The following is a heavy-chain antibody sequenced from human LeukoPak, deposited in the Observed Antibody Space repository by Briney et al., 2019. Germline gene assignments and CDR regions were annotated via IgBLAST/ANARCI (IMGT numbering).Heavy chain of an antibody. CDR1: GFTFGRHG. CDR3: VKEGRFLPPAN. Sequence: GGSLRLSCAASGFTFGRHGMSWVRQAPGKGLEWVSAISAGGDITLYADSVKGRFTISRDTSQNTVYLQMNSLRAEDTATYYCVKEGRFLPPANWGQGTLVTVSS. D-gene: IGHD3-16*01. J-gene: IGHJ4*02. CDR2: ISAGGDIT. V-gene: IGHV3-23*01.